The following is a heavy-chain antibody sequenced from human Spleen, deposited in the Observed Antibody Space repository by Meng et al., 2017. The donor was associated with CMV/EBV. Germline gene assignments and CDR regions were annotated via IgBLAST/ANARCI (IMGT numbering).Heavy chain of an antibody. J-gene: IGHJ3*02. CDR3: AKVLGTGHGAFDI. CDR2: ISANGRTT. V-gene: IGHV3-23*01. D-gene: IGHD1-1*01. Sequence: GGSLRLSCAASGFIFSDSAMSWVRQAPGKGLEWVSDISANGRTTDYADSAKGRFTISRDNAKNSLYLQMNSLRRDDTALYYCAKVLGTGHGAFDIWGQGTMVTVSS. CDR1: GFIFSDSA.